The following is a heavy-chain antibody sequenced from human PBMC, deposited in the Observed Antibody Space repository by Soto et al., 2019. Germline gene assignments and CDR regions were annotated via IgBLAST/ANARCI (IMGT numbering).Heavy chain of an antibody. Sequence: SETLSLTCTVSGGSISSSSYYWGWIRQPPGKGLEWIWSIYYSGSSYYNPSLKSRVTISVDTSRTQFSLKLSFVTAADTTVYWCASQDIVVVLATLNEWGQGTMVTV. CDR2: IYYSGSS. J-gene: IGHJ3*01. D-gene: IGHD2-15*01. CDR3: ASQDIVVVLATLNE. CDR1: GGSISSSSYY. V-gene: IGHV4-39*01.